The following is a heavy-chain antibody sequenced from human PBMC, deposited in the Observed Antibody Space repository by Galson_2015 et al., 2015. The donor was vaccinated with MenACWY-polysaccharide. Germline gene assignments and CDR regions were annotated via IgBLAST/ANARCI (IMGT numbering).Heavy chain of an antibody. V-gene: IGHV3-23*01. CDR3: AKDRCHCSGGSCYQLFYGMDV. Sequence: SLRLSCAGSGLTFGNHAMSWVRQAPGKGLEWVSSLSATGGTIYYADSVKGRFTISRDNSKNTLYLQMNNLRAEDTAVYYCAKDRCHCSGGSCYQLFYGMDVWGQGTTVTVSS. CDR2: LSATGGTI. CDR1: GLTFGNHA. D-gene: IGHD2-15*01. J-gene: IGHJ6*02.